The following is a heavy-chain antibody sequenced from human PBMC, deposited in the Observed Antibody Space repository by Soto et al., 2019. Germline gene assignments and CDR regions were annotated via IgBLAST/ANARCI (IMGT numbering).Heavy chain of an antibody. CDR1: GYTFTSYY. J-gene: IGHJ4*02. V-gene: IGHV1-46*03. CDR2: INPSGGST. CDR3: ARSGYGDYRFDY. D-gene: IGHD4-17*01. Sequence: ASVKVSCKASGYTFTSYYMHWVRQAPGQGLEWMGIINPSGGSTSYAQKFQGRVTMTRDTSTSTVYMELSSLRSDDTAVYYCARSGYGDYRFDYWGQGTLVTSPQ.